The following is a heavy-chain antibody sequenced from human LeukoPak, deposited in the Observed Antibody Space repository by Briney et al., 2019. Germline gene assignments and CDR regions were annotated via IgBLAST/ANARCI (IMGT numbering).Heavy chain of an antibody. J-gene: IGHJ6*03. D-gene: IGHD6-13*01. CDR1: GFTFSSYW. CDR2: IKQDGSEK. Sequence: GGSLRLSCAASGFTFSSYWMSWVRQAPGKGLEWVANIKQDGSEKYYVDPVKGRFTISRDNAKNSLYLQMNSLRAEDTAVYYCARLPGYSSSWYEYYYYYYYMDVWGKGTTVTVSS. CDR3: ARLPGYSSSWYEYYYYYYYMDV. V-gene: IGHV3-7*01.